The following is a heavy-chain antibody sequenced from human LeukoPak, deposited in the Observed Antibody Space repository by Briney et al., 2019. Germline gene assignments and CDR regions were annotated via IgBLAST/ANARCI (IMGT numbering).Heavy chain of an antibody. D-gene: IGHD3-10*01. CDR3: ARATRSYGSGSYVY. CDR2: ISAYNGNT. Sequence: EASVKVSCKASGYTFTSYGISWVRQAPGQGLEWMGWISAYNGNTNYAQKLQGRVTMTTDTSTSTAYMELRSLRSDDTAVYYCARATRSYGSGSYVYWGQGTLVTVSS. CDR1: GYTFTSYG. V-gene: IGHV1-18*01. J-gene: IGHJ4*02.